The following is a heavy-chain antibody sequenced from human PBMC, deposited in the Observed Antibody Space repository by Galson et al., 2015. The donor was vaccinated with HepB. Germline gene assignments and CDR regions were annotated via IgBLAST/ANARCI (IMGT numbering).Heavy chain of an antibody. D-gene: IGHD2-2*01. V-gene: IGHV3-23*01. CDR3: VKLESSSSQT. Sequence: SLRLSCAASGFAFSNYAMSWVRQAPGKGLEWVSAITRSGGNTYYADSVRGRFTISRDNSKNTMYLQMNSLRADDTALYFCVKLESSSSQTWGQGTLVTVSS. CDR2: ITRSGGNT. J-gene: IGHJ5*02. CDR1: GFAFSNYA.